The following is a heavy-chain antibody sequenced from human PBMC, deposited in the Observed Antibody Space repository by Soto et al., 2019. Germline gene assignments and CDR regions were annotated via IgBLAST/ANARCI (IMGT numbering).Heavy chain of an antibody. J-gene: IGHJ4*02. V-gene: IGHV3-74*01. CDR2: INSDGSST. Sequence: PGGSLRLSCAASGFTFSSYWMHWVRQAPGKGLVWVSRINSDGSSTSYADSVKGRFTISRDNAKNTLYLQMNSLRAEDTAVYYCARVGPVAGNTEIDYWGQGTLVTVSS. CDR3: ARVGPVAGNTEIDY. D-gene: IGHD6-19*01. CDR1: GFTFSSYW.